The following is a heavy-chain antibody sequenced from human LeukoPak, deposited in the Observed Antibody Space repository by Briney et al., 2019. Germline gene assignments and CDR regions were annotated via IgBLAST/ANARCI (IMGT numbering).Heavy chain of an antibody. V-gene: IGHV1-69*01. Sequence: AXGQGLEXMGGXXPIFGTANYAQKFQGRVTITADESTSTAYMELSSLRSEDTAVYHCAREIYYDSSGYGGAFDIWGQGTMVTVSS. CDR2: XXPIFGTA. D-gene: IGHD3-22*01. CDR3: AREIYYDSSGYGGAFDI. J-gene: IGHJ3*02.